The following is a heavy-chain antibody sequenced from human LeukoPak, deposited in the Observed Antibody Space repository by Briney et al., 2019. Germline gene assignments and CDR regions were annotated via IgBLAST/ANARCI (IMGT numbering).Heavy chain of an antibody. CDR1: GFTFSSNW. V-gene: IGHV3-74*01. CDR2: INEDGSTT. Sequence: GGSLRLSCAASGFTFSSNWMHWVRQAPGKGLVWVSRINEDGSTTNYADSVKGRSTIIRDNAKNTLYLQMNSLRAEDTAVYYCARYSNSSALDYWGQGTLVTVSS. D-gene: IGHD6-19*01. CDR3: ARYSNSSALDY. J-gene: IGHJ4*02.